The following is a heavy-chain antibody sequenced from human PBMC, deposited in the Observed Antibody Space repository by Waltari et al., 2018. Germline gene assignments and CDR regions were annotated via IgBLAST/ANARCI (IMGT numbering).Heavy chain of an antibody. CDR2: IYYSGST. V-gene: IGHV4-39*07. CDR3: ARSEVVVPAAITEYFQH. J-gene: IGHJ1*01. D-gene: IGHD2-2*01. Sequence: QLQLQESGPGLVKPSETLSLTCTVSGGSISSSSYYWGWIRQPPGKGLEWIGSIYYSGSTSYNPSLKSRVTISVDTSKNQFSLKLSSVTAADTAVYYCARSEVVVPAAITEYFQHWGQGTLVTVSS. CDR1: GGSISSSSYY.